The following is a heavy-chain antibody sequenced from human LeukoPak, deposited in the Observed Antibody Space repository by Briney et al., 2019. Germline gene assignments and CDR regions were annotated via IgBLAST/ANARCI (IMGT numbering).Heavy chain of an antibody. Sequence: ASVKVSCKASGYTFTSYGIRWVRQAPGQGLEWMGWISAYNGNTNYAQKLQGRVTMTTDTSTSTAYMELRSLRSDDTAVYYCARDGYNWRKSWDDAFDIWGQGTMVTVSS. CDR1: GYTFTSYG. J-gene: IGHJ3*02. CDR2: ISAYNGNT. CDR3: ARDGYNWRKSWDDAFDI. D-gene: IGHD1-1*01. V-gene: IGHV1-18*01.